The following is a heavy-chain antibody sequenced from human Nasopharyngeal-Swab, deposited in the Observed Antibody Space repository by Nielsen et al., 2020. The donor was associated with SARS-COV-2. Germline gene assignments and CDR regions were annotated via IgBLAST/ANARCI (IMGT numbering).Heavy chain of an antibody. CDR3: ARARDGYDFDAFDI. J-gene: IGHJ3*02. CDR2: ISYDGSNK. Sequence: GGSLRLSCAASGFTFSSYGMHWVRQAPGKGLEWVAVISYDGSNKYYADSVKGRFTISRDNSKNTLYLQMNSLRSDDTAVYYCARARDGYDFDAFDIWGQGTMVTVSS. V-gene: IGHV3-30*03. D-gene: IGHD5-24*01. CDR1: GFTFSSYG.